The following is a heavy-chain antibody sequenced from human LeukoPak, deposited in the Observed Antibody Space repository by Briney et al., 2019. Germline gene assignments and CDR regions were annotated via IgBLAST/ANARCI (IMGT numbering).Heavy chain of an antibody. V-gene: IGHV3-48*04. CDR1: GFTFSSYS. D-gene: IGHD1-26*01. CDR3: ARDREWVFDY. CDR2: ISSSIITI. J-gene: IGHJ4*02. Sequence: GGSLRLSCAASGFTFSSYSINWVRQAPGKGLEWVSYISSSIITIYYANSGKGRFTISRDNAKNSLYLQMNSLRAEDTAVYYCARDREWVFDYWGQGTLVTVSS.